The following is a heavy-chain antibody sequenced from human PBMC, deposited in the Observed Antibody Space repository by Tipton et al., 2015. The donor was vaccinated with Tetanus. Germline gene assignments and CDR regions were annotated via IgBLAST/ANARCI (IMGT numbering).Heavy chain of an antibody. CDR3: ARDDGARELPSYFDY. CDR1: GFTFSSYS. Sequence: SLRLSCAASGFTFSSYSMNWVRQAPGKGLEWVSFISSSSSYIYYADSVKGRFTISRDNSKNTLYLQMNSLRAEDTAVYYCARDDGARELPSYFDYWGQGTLVTVSS. D-gene: IGHD1-26*01. J-gene: IGHJ4*02. V-gene: IGHV3-21*01. CDR2: ISSSSSYI.